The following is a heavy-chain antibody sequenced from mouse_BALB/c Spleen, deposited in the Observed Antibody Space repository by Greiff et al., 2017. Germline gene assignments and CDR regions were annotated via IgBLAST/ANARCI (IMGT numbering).Heavy chain of an antibody. CDR2: INPNNGGT. Sequence: VQLKESGPELVKPGASVKIPCKASGYTFTDYNMDWVKQSHGKSLEWIGDINPNNGGTIYNQKFKGKATLTVDKSSSTAYMELRSLTSEDTAVYYCARWGAGTRSFAYWGQGTLVTVSA. D-gene: IGHD4-1*01. J-gene: IGHJ3*01. CDR1: GYTFTDYN. V-gene: IGHV1-18*01. CDR3: ARWGAGTRSFAY.